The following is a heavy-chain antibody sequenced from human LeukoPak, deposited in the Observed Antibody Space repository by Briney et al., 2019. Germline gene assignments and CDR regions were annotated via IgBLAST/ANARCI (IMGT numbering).Heavy chain of an antibody. CDR1: RGTFSSYA. V-gene: IGHV1-69*05. Sequence: GASVKVSCKASRGTFSSYAISWVRQAPGQGLEWMGGIIPIFGTANYAQKFQGRVTITTDESTSTAYMELSSLRSEDTAVYYCARDRYSSSWYYLDYWGQGTLVTVSS. J-gene: IGHJ4*02. D-gene: IGHD6-13*01. CDR3: ARDRYSSSWYYLDY. CDR2: IIPIFGTA.